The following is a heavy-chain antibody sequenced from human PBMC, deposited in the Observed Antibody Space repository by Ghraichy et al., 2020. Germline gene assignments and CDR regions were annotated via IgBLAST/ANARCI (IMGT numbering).Heavy chain of an antibody. D-gene: IGHD6-6*01. CDR2: INHSGST. V-gene: IGHV4-34*01. Sequence: SETLSLTCAVYGGSFSGYYWSWIRQPPGKGLEWIGEINHSGSTNYNPSLKSRVSISVDTSKNQFSLKLSSVTAADTAVYYCARGMYSSSSRGDAFDIWGQGKMVTVSS. J-gene: IGHJ3*02. CDR1: GGSFSGYY. CDR3: ARGMYSSSSRGDAFDI.